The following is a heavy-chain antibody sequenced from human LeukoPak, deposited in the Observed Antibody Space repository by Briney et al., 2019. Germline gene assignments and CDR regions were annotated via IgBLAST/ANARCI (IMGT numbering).Heavy chain of an antibody. CDR1: GDSISSYY. CDR2: IRHSGST. J-gene: IGHJ5*02. V-gene: IGHV4-59*01. D-gene: IGHD6-13*01. Sequence: SETLSLTCTVSGDSISSYYWSWIRQPPGGGLEWVGYIRHSGSTKYNPSLKSRVIISVDTSKNQFSLKLISVTAADTAVYYCARALRQQLLTGWFDPWGQGTLVTVSS. CDR3: ARALRQQLLTGWFDP.